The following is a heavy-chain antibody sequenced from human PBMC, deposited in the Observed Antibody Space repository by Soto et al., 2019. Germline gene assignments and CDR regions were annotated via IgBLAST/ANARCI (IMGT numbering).Heavy chain of an antibody. Sequence: SETLSLTCSVSGASISSYYWTWIRQPPGGGLEWIGYMHHTQGTNDNPSLRGRVHMSIDTSMDQFSLRLTSVTAADTAVYYCARVPFVGYFDWLDPWGQGTLVTVSS. V-gene: IGHV4-59*01. J-gene: IGHJ5*01. CDR3: ARVPFVGYFDWLDP. CDR1: GASISSYY. CDR2: MHHTQGT. D-gene: IGHD3-9*01.